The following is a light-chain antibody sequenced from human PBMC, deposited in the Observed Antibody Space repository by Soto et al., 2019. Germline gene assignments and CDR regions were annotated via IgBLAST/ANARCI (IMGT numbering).Light chain of an antibody. Sequence: EIVLTQSPGTLSLSPGESATLSCGASESVSSSYLAWYRQKPGQAPRLLIYGATTRLRGVPDRFSGSGSGTDFTLTISRLEPEDFAVYYCQQYGSSPFTFGPGTKVDIK. CDR3: QQYGSSPFT. CDR1: ESVSSSY. V-gene: IGKV3-20*01. J-gene: IGKJ3*01. CDR2: GAT.